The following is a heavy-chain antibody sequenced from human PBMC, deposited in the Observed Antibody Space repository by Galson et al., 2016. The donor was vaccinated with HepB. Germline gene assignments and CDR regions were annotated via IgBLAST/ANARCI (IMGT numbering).Heavy chain of an antibody. Sequence: SLRLSCAASGLSFSSHDMHWVCQVPVKGLEWVAVIHYDGIATFYADSVKGRFTISRDTSTNTLYLQMNSLTAEDTAVYYCARGAWYGSTETGYWGQGTLVTVSS. V-gene: IGHV3-33*08. D-gene: IGHD3-10*01. CDR3: ARGAWYGSTETGY. J-gene: IGHJ4*02. CDR1: GLSFSSHD. CDR2: IHYDGIAT.